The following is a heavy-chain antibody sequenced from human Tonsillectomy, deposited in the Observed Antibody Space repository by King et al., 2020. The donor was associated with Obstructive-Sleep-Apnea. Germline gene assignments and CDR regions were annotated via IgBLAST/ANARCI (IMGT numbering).Heavy chain of an antibody. CDR2: VSGSSEMT. CDR1: GFSFSNFA. CDR3: AKGDRGGSPRFIANDAFDF. V-gene: IGHV3-23*04. Sequence: VQLVESGGTLAQPGGSLRLSCAASGFSFSNFAMSWVRQAPGKRLEWVSGVSGSSEMTYYADPVKGRFTISRDNSKNVLSLQMNSLRVEDTAIYYCAKGDRGGSPRFIANDAFDFWGQGTVVTVSS. D-gene: IGHD6-13*01. J-gene: IGHJ3*01.